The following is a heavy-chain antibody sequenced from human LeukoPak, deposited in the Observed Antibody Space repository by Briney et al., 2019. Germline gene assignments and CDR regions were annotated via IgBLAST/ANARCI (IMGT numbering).Heavy chain of an antibody. J-gene: IGHJ6*02. V-gene: IGHV4-31*03. D-gene: IGHD3-22*01. CDR2: IYYSGST. Sequence: PSETLSLTCTVSGGSISSGGYYWSWIRQHPGKGLEWIGYIYYSGSTYYNPSLKSRVTISLDTSKNQFSLKLSSVTAADTAVYYCARDRGDSSDYYYGMDVWGQGTTVTVFS. CDR1: GGSISSGGYY. CDR3: ARDRGDSSDYYYGMDV.